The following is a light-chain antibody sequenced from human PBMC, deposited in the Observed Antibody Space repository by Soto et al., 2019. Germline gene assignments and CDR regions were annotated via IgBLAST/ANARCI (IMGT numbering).Light chain of an antibody. CDR2: DAS. J-gene: IGKJ1*01. CDR3: QQYGSSPWT. V-gene: IGKV3-20*01. Sequence: EVALTQSPGTLSLSPGARATLSCRASQNIANDYLTWYQQKPGQPPRVLIYDASTRATGIPDRFSGSGSGTDFTLTISRLEPEDFAMYYCQQYGSSPWTFGQGTKVDI. CDR1: QNIANDY.